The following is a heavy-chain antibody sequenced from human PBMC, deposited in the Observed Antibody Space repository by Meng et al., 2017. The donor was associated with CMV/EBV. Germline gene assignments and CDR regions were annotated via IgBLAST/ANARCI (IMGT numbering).Heavy chain of an antibody. CDR3: AVSGGRRYYDFWSGSYGMDV. D-gene: IGHD3-3*01. J-gene: IGHJ6*02. CDR1: GFTFSSYS. Sequence: GGSLRPSCAASGFTFSSYSMNWVRQAPGKGLEWVSSISSSSSYIYYADSVKGRFTISRDNAKNSLYLQMNSLRAEDTAVYYCAVSGGRRYYDFWSGSYGMDVWGQGTTVTVSS. CDR2: ISSSSSYI. V-gene: IGHV3-21*03.